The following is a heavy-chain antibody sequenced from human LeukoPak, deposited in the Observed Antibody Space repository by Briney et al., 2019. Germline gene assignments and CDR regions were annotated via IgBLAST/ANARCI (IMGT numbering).Heavy chain of an antibody. CDR2: ISGSGGST. V-gene: IGHV3-23*01. D-gene: IGHD3-22*01. Sequence: GGSLRLSCAASGFTFSSYAMSRVRQAPGKGLEWVSAISGSGGSTYYADSVKGRFTISRDNSNNTLYLQMNSLRAEDTALYYCAKDRSLTLPTFERSGYYYYWGQGTLVTVSS. J-gene: IGHJ4*02. CDR3: AKDRSLTLPTFERSGYYYY. CDR1: GFTFSSYA.